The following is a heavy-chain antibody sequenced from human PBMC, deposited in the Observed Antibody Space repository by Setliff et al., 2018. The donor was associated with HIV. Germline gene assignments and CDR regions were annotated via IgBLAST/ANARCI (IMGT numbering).Heavy chain of an antibody. J-gene: IGHJ6*03. V-gene: IGHV1-18*01. D-gene: IGHD3-3*01. Sequence: ASVKVSCKASGYTFSTYGISWVRQAPGQGLEWMGWITPYNNNTQYTQHLQGRVTMTTDTYTSTAYMDLRSLRSDDTAVYYCARLIKHYDFWSGYYGAYYYYMDVWGTGTRSPSP. CDR2: ITPYNNNT. CDR1: GYTFSTYG. CDR3: ARLIKHYDFWSGYYGAYYYYMDV.